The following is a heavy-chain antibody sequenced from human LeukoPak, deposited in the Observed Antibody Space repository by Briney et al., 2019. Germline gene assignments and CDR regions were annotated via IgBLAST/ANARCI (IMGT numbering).Heavy chain of an antibody. CDR1: GFTFSNFA. J-gene: IGHJ4*02. D-gene: IGHD6-19*01. V-gene: IGHV3-23*01. CDR2: ISGSGGST. Sequence: PGGSLRLSCAASGFTFSNFAVSWVRQAPGKGLEWVSAISGSGGSTYYADSVKGRFSISRDNSKNTLYLQMNSLRAEDTAVYYCAKPSSGWFDYWGQGTLVTVSS. CDR3: AKPSSGWFDY.